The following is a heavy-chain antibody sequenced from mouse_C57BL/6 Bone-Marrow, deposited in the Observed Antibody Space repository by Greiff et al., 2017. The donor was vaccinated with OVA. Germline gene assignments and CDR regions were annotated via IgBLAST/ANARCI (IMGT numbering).Heavy chain of an antibody. Sequence: QVQLQQSGPELVKPGASVKISCKASGYSFTSYYIHWVKQRPGQGLEWIGWIYPGSGNTKYNEKVKGKATLTADTSSSTAYMQLSSLTSEDSAVYYCARGWFAYWGQGTLVTVSA. V-gene: IGHV1-66*01. CDR1: GYSFTSYY. J-gene: IGHJ3*01. CDR3: ARGWFAY. CDR2: IYPGSGNT.